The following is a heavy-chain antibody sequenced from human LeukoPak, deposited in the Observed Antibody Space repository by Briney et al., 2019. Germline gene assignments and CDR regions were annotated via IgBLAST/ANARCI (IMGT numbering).Heavy chain of an antibody. CDR3: SRYSSSSGWFDP. Sequence: SETLSLTCTVSGGSISSYYWSWIRQPAGKGLEWIGHIYTSGSTNYKSSLKSRVTMSVDTSKNQFSLKLSSVTAADTAVYYCSRYSSSSGWFDPWGQGTLVTVSS. CDR2: IYTSGST. D-gene: IGHD6-6*01. CDR1: GGSISSYY. V-gene: IGHV4-4*07. J-gene: IGHJ5*02.